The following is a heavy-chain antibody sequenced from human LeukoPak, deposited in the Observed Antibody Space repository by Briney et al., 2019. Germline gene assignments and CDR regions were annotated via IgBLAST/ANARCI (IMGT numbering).Heavy chain of an antibody. D-gene: IGHD3-22*01. CDR1: GGSISSSSYY. Sequence: SETLSLTCTVSGGSISSSSYYWGWIRQPPGKGLEWIGSIYYSGSTYYNPSLKSRVTISIDTSKNQFSLKLSSVTAADTAVYYCARRVFNYYDSSGYYFRSTYVFDIWGQGTMVTVSS. CDR3: ARRVFNYYDSSGYYFRSTYVFDI. J-gene: IGHJ3*02. CDR2: IYYSGST. V-gene: IGHV4-39*01.